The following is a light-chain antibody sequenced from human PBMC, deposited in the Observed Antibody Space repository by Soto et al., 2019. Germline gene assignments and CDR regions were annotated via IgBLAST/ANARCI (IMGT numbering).Light chain of an antibody. CDR2: ATS. CDR1: QHSNNW. J-gene: IGKJ1*01. CDR3: QQSYSTPQT. Sequence: DSQMTQSPSSGSASVGDRVTIICRASQHSNNWLAWYQQKPGKAPPLLIYATSSLQSGVPSRFSGSGSGTHFTLTISSLQPEDFATYYCQQSYSTPQTFGQGTKVDI. V-gene: IGKV1-12*01.